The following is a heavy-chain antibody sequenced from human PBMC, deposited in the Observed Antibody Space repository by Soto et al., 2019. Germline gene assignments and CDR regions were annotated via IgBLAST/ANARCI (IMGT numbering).Heavy chain of an antibody. Sequence: QVQLVESGGGVVQPGRSLRLSCAASGFTFSSYVMHWVRQAPGKGLEWVAVISYDGNNKYYADSVKGRFTIARDNSKKTLCLKRNSRRAEDPAANSGARAGWEGGRCKTRVGRRAGGAGWGQGTTVTFSP. J-gene: IGHJ3*01. D-gene: IGHD2-15*01. V-gene: IGHV3-30-3*01. CDR2: ISYDGNNK. CDR1: GFTFSSYV. CDR3: ARAGWEGGRCKTRVGRRAGGAG.